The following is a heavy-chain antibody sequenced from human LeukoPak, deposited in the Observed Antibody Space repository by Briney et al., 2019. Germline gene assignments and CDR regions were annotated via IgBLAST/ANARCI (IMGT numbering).Heavy chain of an antibody. CDR2: ISGSATSI. CDR1: GFTFSSYD. Sequence: GGSLRLSCAASGFTFSSYDMNWVRQAPGKGLEWVSSISGSATSIYYADSVKGRFTISRDNAKNSLYLQMHSLRAEDTAIYYFARRFGYWGQGTLVTVSS. V-gene: IGHV3-48*03. J-gene: IGHJ4*02. CDR3: ARRFGY.